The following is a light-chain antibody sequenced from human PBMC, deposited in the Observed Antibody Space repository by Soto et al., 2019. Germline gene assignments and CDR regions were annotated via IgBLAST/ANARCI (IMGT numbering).Light chain of an antibody. CDR2: DAS. CDR1: QSVSNSY. V-gene: IGKV3D-20*02. CDR3: QQRSNWLT. J-gene: IGKJ4*01. Sequence: EIVLTQSPGTLSLSPGERATLYCRASQSVSNSYLAWYQRKPGQAPRRLIYDASSRATGIPDRFSGSGSGTDFTLTIRSLEPEDFAVYYCQQRSNWLTFGGGTKV.